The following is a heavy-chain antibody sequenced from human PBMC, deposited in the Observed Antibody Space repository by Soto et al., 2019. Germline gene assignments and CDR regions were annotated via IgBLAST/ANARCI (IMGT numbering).Heavy chain of an antibody. J-gene: IGHJ6*02. CDR2: IYYSGST. D-gene: IGHD2-2*01. Sequence: SETLSLTCTVSGGSISSGDYYWSWIRQPPGKGLEWIGYIYYSGSTYYNPSLKSRVTISVDTSKNQFSLKLSSVTAADTAVYYCARVRYCSSTSCYESEDYYGMDVWGQGTTVTVSS. V-gene: IGHV4-30-4*01. CDR3: ARVRYCSSTSCYESEDYYGMDV. CDR1: GGSISSGDYY.